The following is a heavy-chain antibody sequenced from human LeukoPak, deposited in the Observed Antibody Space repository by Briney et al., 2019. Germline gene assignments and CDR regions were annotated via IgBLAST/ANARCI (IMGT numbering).Heavy chain of an antibody. Sequence: GVSLRLSCVASGFTFSSYWVHWVRHVAGKGPVWVARISVDGTHTTYADSVKGRFTISRDNAKNTLYLQMNSLRAEDTAVYYCVRDPPGTSFDSWGQGTLVTVSS. J-gene: IGHJ4*02. V-gene: IGHV3-74*01. CDR3: VRDPPGTSFDS. CDR2: ISVDGTHT. CDR1: GFTFSSYW.